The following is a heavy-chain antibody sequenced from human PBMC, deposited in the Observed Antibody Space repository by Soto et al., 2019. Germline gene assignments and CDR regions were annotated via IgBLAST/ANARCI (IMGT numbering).Heavy chain of an antibody. J-gene: IGHJ6*03. Sequence: GGSLRLSCAASGFTFSSYWMHWVRQAPGKGLVWVSRINSDGSSTSYADSVKGRFTISRDNAKNTLYLQMNSLRAEDTAVYYCARGGSYGSNYYYYMDVWGKGTTVTVSS. D-gene: IGHD5-18*01. V-gene: IGHV3-74*01. CDR2: INSDGSST. CDR3: ARGGSYGSNYYYYMDV. CDR1: GFTFSSYW.